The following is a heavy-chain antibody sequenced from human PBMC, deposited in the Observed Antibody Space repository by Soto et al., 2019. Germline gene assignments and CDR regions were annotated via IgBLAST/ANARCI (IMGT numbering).Heavy chain of an antibody. Sequence: QVQLQESGPGLVTPSETLSLTCTVSGGSISSFYWSWIRRPAGKGLEWTGRIYSGGRNTYNPSLKSRVTMSVDTSKNQFSVRLSSVTAADTAMYYCARGSCRWDYWGQGTLVTVSS. J-gene: IGHJ4*02. D-gene: IGHD2-2*01. CDR3: ARGSCRWDY. V-gene: IGHV4-4*07. CDR2: IYSGGRN. CDR1: GGSISSFY.